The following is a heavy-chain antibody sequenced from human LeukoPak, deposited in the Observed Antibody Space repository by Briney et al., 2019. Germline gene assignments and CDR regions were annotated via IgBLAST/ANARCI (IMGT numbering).Heavy chain of an antibody. D-gene: IGHD3-16*01. V-gene: IGHV1-69*01. CDR2: IIPIFGTA. CDR1: GGTFSSYA. J-gene: IGHJ6*02. CDR3: ARIPLRGPACYGIGADYYFLYGMGL. Sequence: GASVKVSCKASGGTFSSYAISWVRQAPGQGLEWMGGIIPIFGTANYAQKFQGRVTITADESTSTAYMELSSLRSEDTAVYYCARIPLRGPACYGIGADYYFLYGMGLWGPGTPGHGSS.